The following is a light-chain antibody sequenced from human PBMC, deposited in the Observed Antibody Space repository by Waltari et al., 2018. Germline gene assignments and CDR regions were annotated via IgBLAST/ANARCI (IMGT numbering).Light chain of an antibody. J-gene: IGKJ5*01. V-gene: IGKV1D-12*01. CDR1: QGINDW. CDR3: QRADSIPIT. CDR2: AAS. Sequence: DIQMTQSPSSVSASVGDRVTITCRASQGINDWLAWYQQKPGKAPKLLIYAASTLQSGVPSRFSGSGSGTDFTLTISSLQPEDFATYFCQRADSIPITFGQGTRLEIK.